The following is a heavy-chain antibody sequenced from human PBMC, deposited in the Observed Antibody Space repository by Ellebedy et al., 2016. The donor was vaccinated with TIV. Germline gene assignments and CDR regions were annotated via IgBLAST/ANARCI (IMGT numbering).Heavy chain of an antibody. CDR2: IYSSGST. CDR1: GASINNLW. D-gene: IGHD2-2*01. CDR3: ANGLGYCSGNRCSYDAFDI. Sequence: MPSETLSLTCTVSGASINNLWWSWIRQPPGKGLEWIGNIYSSGSTYYNPSLKSRVTISVDPSKNQFSLKLSSVTAADTAVYYCANGLGYCSGNRCSYDAFDIWGQGTMVTVSS. J-gene: IGHJ3*02. V-gene: IGHV4-59*04.